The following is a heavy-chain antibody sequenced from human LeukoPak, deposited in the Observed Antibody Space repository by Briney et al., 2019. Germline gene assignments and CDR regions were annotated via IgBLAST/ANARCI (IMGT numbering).Heavy chain of an antibody. D-gene: IGHD3-22*01. CDR3: ARVGGGGYDSSFDY. V-gene: IGHV3-11*05. J-gene: IGHJ4*02. Sequence: GESLRLSCAASGFTFSDYYMSWIRQAPGEGLECVSYISARSTSTNYADSVKGRFTIPRDNARNSLYLQMNSLRAEDTAVYYCARVGGGGYDSSFDYWGQGTLVTVSS. CDR1: GFTFSDYY. CDR2: ISARSTST.